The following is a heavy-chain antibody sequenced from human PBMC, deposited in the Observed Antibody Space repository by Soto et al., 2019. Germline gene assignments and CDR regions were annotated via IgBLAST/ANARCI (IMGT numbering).Heavy chain of an antibody. V-gene: IGHV3-48*01. D-gene: IGHD3-22*01. Sequence: EVQLVESGGGLVQPGGSLRLSCAASGFTFSSYSMNWVRQAPGKGLEWVSYISSSSSTIYYADSVKGRFTISRDNAKNSLYLHMNSLRAEDTAVYYCAREGDSSGWYNWFDPWGQGTLVTVSS. CDR3: AREGDSSGWYNWFDP. CDR2: ISSSSSTI. CDR1: GFTFSSYS. J-gene: IGHJ5*02.